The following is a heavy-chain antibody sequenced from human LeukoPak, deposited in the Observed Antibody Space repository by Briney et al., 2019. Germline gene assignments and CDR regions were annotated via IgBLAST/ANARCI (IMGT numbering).Heavy chain of an antibody. CDR2: ISAYNGNT. Sequence: GASVKVSCKASGYTFTSYGISWVRQAPGQGLEWMGWISAYNGNTNYAQKLQGRVTMTTDTSTSTAYMELRSLRSDDTAVYYCARDLGDDYKWSSYYYYMDVWGKGTTVTIPS. CDR3: ARDLGDDYKWSSYYYYMDV. V-gene: IGHV1-18*01. D-gene: IGHD5-24*01. J-gene: IGHJ6*03. CDR1: GYTFTSYG.